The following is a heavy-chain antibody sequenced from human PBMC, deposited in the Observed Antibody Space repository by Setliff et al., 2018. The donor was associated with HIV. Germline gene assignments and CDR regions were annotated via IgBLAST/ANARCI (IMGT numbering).Heavy chain of an antibody. CDR3: ARVYGYGHSPIDS. V-gene: IGHV4-34*01. J-gene: IGHJ5*01. Sequence: SETLSLTCAVYGGSFSHYYWNWVRQSPGQGLEWIGEINRSGSTNYNPSLKSRVTISVDRSKNQFSLKLNSLTAADTAVYYCARVYGYGHSPIDSWGQGTPVTVSS. D-gene: IGHD5-18*01. CDR2: INRSGST. CDR1: GGSFSHYY.